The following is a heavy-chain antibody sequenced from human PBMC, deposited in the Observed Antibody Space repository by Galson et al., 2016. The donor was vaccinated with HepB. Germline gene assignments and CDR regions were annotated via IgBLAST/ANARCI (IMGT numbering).Heavy chain of an antibody. Sequence: SLRLSCAASGFTFSKNGMHWVRQAPGKGLEWVSLISSGGRTHYADSVKGRFTISRDNSKNTLYLQLNSLRAEDTAVFYCARDPPRWGDYHSSGSFDHWGQGTLVTVSS. V-gene: IGHV3-66*01. CDR3: ARDPPRWGDYHSSGSFDH. CDR1: GFTFSKNG. J-gene: IGHJ4*02. CDR2: ISSGGRT. D-gene: IGHD3-22*01.